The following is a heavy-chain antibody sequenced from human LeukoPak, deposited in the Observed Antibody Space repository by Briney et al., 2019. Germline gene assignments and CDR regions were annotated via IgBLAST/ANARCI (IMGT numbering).Heavy chain of an antibody. CDR2: IYTSGST. V-gene: IGHV4-4*07. CDR3: AREGYCSSTSCFHPNYYYGMDV. J-gene: IGHJ6*02. CDR1: GGSISSYY. Sequence: SETLSLTCTVSGGSISSYYWSWIRQPAGKGLEWIGRIYTSGSTNYNPSLKSRVTMSVDTSKNQFSLKLSSATAADTAVYYCAREGYCSSTSCFHPNYYYGMDVWGQGTTVTVSS. D-gene: IGHD2-2*01.